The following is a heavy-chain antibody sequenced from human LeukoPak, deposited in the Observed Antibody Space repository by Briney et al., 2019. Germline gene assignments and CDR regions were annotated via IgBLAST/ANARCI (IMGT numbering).Heavy chain of an antibody. CDR3: ARDQRLWWSRGVYYFDY. Sequence: ASVKVSCKASGYTFTGYYMHWVRQAPGQGLEWMGWINPNSGGTNYAQKFQGRVTMTRDTSISTAYMELRRLRDDDTAVYYCARDQRLWWSRGVYYFDYWGQETLVTVSS. D-gene: IGHD2-21*01. J-gene: IGHJ4*02. V-gene: IGHV1-2*02. CDR2: INPNSGGT. CDR1: GYTFTGYY.